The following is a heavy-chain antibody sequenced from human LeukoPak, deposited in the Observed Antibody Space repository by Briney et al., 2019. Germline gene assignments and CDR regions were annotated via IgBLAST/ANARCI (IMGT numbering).Heavy chain of an antibody. D-gene: IGHD6-13*01. CDR2: SDPEDAET. V-gene: IGHV1-24*01. Sequence: ASVKVSCKVSGYTLTGISMHWVRQAPGKGLEWMGGSDPEDAETIYAQKFQGRVTMTEDTSTDTAYMELSSLRSEDTAVYYCATGPLRSSSWYVASYYYYMDVWGKGTTVTVSS. J-gene: IGHJ6*03. CDR3: ATGPLRSSSWYVASYYYYMDV. CDR1: GYTLTGIS.